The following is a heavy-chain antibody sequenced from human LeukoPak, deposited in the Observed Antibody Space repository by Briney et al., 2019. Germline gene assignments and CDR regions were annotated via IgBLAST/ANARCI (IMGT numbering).Heavy chain of an antibody. CDR2: ISISSSII. V-gene: IGHV3-48*02. J-gene: IGHJ5*02. CDR1: GFTFSSYN. D-gene: IGHD2-2*01. Sequence: GGSLRLSCSASGFTFSSYNMNWVRQAPGKGVEWVSYISISSSIIYYTDSGKGRFTISRDNAKNSLYLQMNSLRDEDTAMYYCARDTRRHCISNSYCGNWFDPWGQGTLVTVSS. CDR3: ARDTRRHCISNSYCGNWFDP.